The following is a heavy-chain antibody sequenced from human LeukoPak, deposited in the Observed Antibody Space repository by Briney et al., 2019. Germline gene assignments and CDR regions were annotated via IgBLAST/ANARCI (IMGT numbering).Heavy chain of an antibody. D-gene: IGHD6-19*01. CDR2: IYYSGST. J-gene: IGHJ4*02. V-gene: IGHV4-39*07. Sequence: LETLSLTCNVSGGSIRTSSYYWGWIRQPPGKGLEWIGSIYYSGSTYYNSSLKSRVTISADTSKNQFSLNLTSVTAADTAFYYCASQSSGWPYYFDFWGQGTLVTVSS. CDR3: ASQSSGWPYYFDF. CDR1: GGSIRTSSYY.